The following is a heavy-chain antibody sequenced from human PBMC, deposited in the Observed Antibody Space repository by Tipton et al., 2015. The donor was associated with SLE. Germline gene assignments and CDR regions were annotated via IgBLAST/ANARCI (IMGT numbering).Heavy chain of an antibody. CDR2: IHYSGNT. CDR3: ARDYYGSGFDAFDI. CDR1: GGSISSKNYY. Sequence: TLSLTCTVSGGSISSKNYYWGWIRQPPGKGLEWIGSIHYSGNTNYNPSLKSRVTISVDTSKNQFSLRLSSVTAADTAVYYCARDYYGSGFDAFDIWGQGTMVTVSS. D-gene: IGHD3-10*01. J-gene: IGHJ3*02. V-gene: IGHV4-39*07.